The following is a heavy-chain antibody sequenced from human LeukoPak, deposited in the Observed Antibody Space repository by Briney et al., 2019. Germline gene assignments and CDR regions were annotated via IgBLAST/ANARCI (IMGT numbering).Heavy chain of an antibody. D-gene: IGHD6-19*01. CDR3: ARRRKGYSSGWGYYYYMDV. CDR1: GYSISSGYY. V-gene: IGHV4-38-2*02. Sequence: PSETLSLTCIVSGYSISSGYYWGWIRQPPGKGLEWIGSIYYSGSTYYNPSLKSRVTISVDTSKNQFSLKLSSVTAADTAVYYCARRRKGYSSGWGYYYYMDVWGKGTTVTISS. CDR2: IYYSGST. J-gene: IGHJ6*03.